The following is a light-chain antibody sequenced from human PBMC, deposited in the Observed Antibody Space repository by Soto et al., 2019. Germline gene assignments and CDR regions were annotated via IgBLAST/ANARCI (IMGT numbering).Light chain of an antibody. Sequence: VMTQSPATLSVSPGERVIVSCRASQIISTNVAWYQQKPGQAPRLLIHGASTRATGIPARFSGSGSDTEFTLTITTLQSEDVAVYYCQQYHNWPPFTFGPGTKVEIK. J-gene: IGKJ3*01. CDR1: QIISTN. V-gene: IGKV3-15*01. CDR3: QQYHNWPPFT. CDR2: GAS.